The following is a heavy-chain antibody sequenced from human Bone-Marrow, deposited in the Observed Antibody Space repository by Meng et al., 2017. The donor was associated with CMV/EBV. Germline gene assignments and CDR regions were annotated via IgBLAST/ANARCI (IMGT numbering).Heavy chain of an antibody. CDR3: ARESMVRGGIDY. J-gene: IGHJ4*02. V-gene: IGHV4-31*02. CDR1: GGSISSGGYY. CDR2: IYYSGST. Sequence: TVSGGSISSGGYYWSWIRQHPGKGLERIGYIYYSGSTYYNPSLKSRVTISVDTSKNQFSLRLSSVTAADTAVYYCARESMVRGGIDYWGQGTLVTVSS. D-gene: IGHD3-10*01.